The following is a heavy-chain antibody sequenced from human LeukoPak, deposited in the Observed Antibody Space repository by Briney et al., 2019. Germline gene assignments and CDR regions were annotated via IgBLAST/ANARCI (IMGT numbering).Heavy chain of an antibody. CDR2: INPNSGGT. CDR1: GYTFTGYY. CDR3: ARDNVLRSADAFDI. J-gene: IGHJ3*02. V-gene: IGHV1-2*04. Sequence: ASVKVSCKASGYTFTGYYMHWVRQAPGQGLEWMGWINPNSGGTNYAQKFQGWVTMTRDTSISTAYMELSRLRSDDTAVYYCARDNVLRSADAFDIWGQGTMVTVSS. D-gene: IGHD3-3*01.